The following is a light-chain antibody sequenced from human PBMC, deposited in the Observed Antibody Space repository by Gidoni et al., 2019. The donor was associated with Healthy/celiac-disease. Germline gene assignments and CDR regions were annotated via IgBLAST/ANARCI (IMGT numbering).Light chain of an antibody. CDR3: QQRSNWPLT. Sequence: EIVLTQSPATLSLSPGERATLSCRASQRVSSYLAWYQQQPGQAPRLLIYDASNRATGIPARFSGSGSGTDFTLTISSLEPEDFAVYYCQQRSNWPLTFGGGTKVEIK. J-gene: IGKJ4*01. CDR2: DAS. V-gene: IGKV3-11*01. CDR1: QRVSSY.